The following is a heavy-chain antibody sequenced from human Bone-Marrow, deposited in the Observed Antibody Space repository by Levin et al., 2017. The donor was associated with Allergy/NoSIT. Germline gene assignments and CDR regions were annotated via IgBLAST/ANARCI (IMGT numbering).Heavy chain of an antibody. V-gene: IGHV3-23*01. CDR3: VKDLWVD. J-gene: IGHJ4*02. Sequence: SCAASGFTFNGYTMAWVRQAPGKGLEWVSTISETGGRTYYADSVKGRFTISRDNSKNTLYLQMNGLRADDTAVYFCVKDLWVDWGQGTLVTVSS. D-gene: IGHD1-26*01. CDR2: ISETGGRT. CDR1: GFTFNGYT.